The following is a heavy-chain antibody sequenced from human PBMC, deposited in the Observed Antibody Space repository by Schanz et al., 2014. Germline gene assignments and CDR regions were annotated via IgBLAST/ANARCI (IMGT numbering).Heavy chain of an antibody. J-gene: IGHJ3*02. CDR3: ARGIITMVRGGDVGAFDI. Sequence: EVQLVESGGGLVQPRGSLRLSCAASEFSFSSFGMNWVRQAPGKGLEWVSYISSSSSTIYYADSVKGRFTISRDSSKNALYLQMDSLRAEDTAVYYCARGIITMVRGGDVGAFDIWGQGTMVTVSS. CDR2: ISSSSSTI. CDR1: EFSFSSFG. D-gene: IGHD3-10*01. V-gene: IGHV3-48*01.